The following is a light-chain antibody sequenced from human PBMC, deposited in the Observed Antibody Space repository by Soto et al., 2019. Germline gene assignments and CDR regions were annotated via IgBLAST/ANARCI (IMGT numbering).Light chain of an antibody. V-gene: IGLV7-43*01. J-gene: IGLJ2*01. CDR3: LLYYGGQLGV. CDR2: STS. CDR1: TGAVTSGYY. Sequence: QAVVTQEPSLTVSPGGTVTRTCASSTGAVTSGYYPNWFQQKPGQAPRALIYSTSNKYSWTPARFSGSIRGGKAALTLSGVQPEDEAEYYCLLYYGGQLGVFGGGTKLTVL.